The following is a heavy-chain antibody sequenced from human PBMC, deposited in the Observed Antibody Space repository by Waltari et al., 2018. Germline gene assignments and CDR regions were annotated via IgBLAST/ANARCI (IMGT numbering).Heavy chain of an antibody. CDR2: ISTTGGT. CDR1: DGAISIFY. Sequence: QVQLLRSGPGLVKPSETLSLTCTVSDGAISIFYWTWIRQPPGKGPEWIGCISTTGGTKYNPSLQSRVSFSVDTSKNQFSLRLTSVTAADTALYYCARDTGGWFYDVWGRGSLVTVSA. V-gene: IGHV4-59*01. D-gene: IGHD3-10*01. J-gene: IGHJ2*01. CDR3: ARDTGGWFYDV.